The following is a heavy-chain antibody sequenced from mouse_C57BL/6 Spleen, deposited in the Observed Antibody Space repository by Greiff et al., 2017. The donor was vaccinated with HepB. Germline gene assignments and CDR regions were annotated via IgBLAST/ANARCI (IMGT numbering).Heavy chain of an antibody. CDR3: ARRGIYDYDGRFAY. J-gene: IGHJ3*01. CDR1: GYTFTDYY. D-gene: IGHD2-4*01. Sequence: EVKLQESGPVLVKPGASVKMSCKASGYTFTDYYMNWVKQSHGKSLEWIGVINPYNGGTSYNQKFKGKATLTVDKSSSTAYMELNSLTSEDSAVYYCARRGIYDYDGRFAYWGQGTLVTVSA. V-gene: IGHV1-19*01. CDR2: INPYNGGT.